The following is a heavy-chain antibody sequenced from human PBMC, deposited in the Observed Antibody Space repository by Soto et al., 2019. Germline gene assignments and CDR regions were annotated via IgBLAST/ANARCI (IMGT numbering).Heavy chain of an antibody. CDR1: GGSISSGHYY. J-gene: IGHJ4*02. CDR2: IYYTGST. Sequence: QVQLQESGPGLVKPSQTLSLTCTVSGGSISSGHYYWTWIRQHPGKGLEWIGYIYYTGSTYYNPSLESRLTISVDKSKIQFSLKLSSVTSADTAVYYCARGRGSGHYFDYWGQGTLVTVSS. D-gene: IGHD3-16*01. CDR3: ARGRGSGHYFDY. V-gene: IGHV4-31*03.